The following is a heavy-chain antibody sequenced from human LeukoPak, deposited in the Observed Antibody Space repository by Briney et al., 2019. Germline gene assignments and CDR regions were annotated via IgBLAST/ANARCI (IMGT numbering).Heavy chain of an antibody. D-gene: IGHD6-19*01. CDR2: IIPILGIA. CDR1: GGTFSSYA. CDR3: ASGSTVAGTYYYYGMDV. V-gene: IGHV1-69*04. J-gene: IGHJ6*02. Sequence: ASVKVSCKASGGTFSSYAINWVRQAPGQGLEWMGRIIPILGIANYAQKFQGRVTITADKSTSTAYMELSSLRSEDTAVYYCASGSTVAGTYYYYGMDVWGQGTTVTVSS.